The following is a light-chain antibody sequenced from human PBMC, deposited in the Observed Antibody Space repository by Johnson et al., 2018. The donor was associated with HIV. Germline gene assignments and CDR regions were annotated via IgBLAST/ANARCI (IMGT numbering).Light chain of an antibody. J-gene: IGLJ1*01. CDR2: DNN. Sequence: QSVLTQPPSVSAAPGQRVTISCSGSSSNIGDNYVSWYQHLPGTAPKLLIYDNNKRFSGIPDRFSGSKSGTSATLGITGLQTGDEADYYCGTWDSSLSAYVFGTGTKVTVL. CDR3: GTWDSSLSAYV. V-gene: IGLV1-51*01. CDR1: SSNIGDNY.